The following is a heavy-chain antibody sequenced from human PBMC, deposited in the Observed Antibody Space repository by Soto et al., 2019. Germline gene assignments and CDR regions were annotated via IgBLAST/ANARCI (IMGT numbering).Heavy chain of an antibody. J-gene: IGHJ4*02. CDR2: LDGEGSTT. V-gene: IGHV3-74*01. CDR1: GFPFSNYW. Sequence: QPGGSLRLSCAASGFPFSNYWMHWVRQPPGKGLVWVSRLDGEGSTTNYADSVEGRFTISRDNAKSTLYLQMNSLRVEDTAVYYCARGWLTADPRPYWGQGTLVTVSS. D-gene: IGHD5-12*01. CDR3: ARGWLTADPRPY.